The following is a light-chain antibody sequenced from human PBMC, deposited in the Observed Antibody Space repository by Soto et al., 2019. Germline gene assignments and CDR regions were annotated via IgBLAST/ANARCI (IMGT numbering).Light chain of an antibody. CDR3: SSYTRTSSYV. J-gene: IGLJ1*01. V-gene: IGLV2-14*01. CDR2: EVS. Sequence: QSVLTQPASVSGSPGQSITISCTGTSSDIGNYDYVSWFQQHPGKAPKLLISEVSNRPSGVSYRFSGSKSGTTASLTISGRQAEDEADYYCSSYTRTSSYVFGGGTKVTVL. CDR1: SSDIGNYDY.